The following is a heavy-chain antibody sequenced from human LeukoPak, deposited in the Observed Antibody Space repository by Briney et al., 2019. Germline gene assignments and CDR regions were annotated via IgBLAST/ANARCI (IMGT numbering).Heavy chain of an antibody. CDR1: GYTFTGCY. CDR3: ARADPFFDSSGYHYAFDI. V-gene: IGHV1-2*02. D-gene: IGHD3-22*01. CDR2: INPNSGGT. Sequence: ASVKVSCKASGYTFTGCYMHWLRQAPGQGLEWMGWINPNSGGTNYAQKFQGRVTMTRDTSISTAYMELSRLRSDDTAVYYCARADPFFDSSGYHYAFDIWGQGTMVTVSS. J-gene: IGHJ3*02.